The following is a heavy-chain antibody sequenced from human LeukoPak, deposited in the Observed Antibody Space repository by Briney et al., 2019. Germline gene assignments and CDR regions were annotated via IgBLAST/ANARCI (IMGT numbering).Heavy chain of an antibody. Sequence: ASVKVSCKSSGDTSSKYIISWIRQAPAQGLEWMGGIIPIFGTANYAQKFQGRVTITTDESTSTAYMELSSLRSEDTAVYYRARLTHDYSNYVGWFDPWGQGTLVTVS. CDR1: GDTSSKYI. D-gene: IGHD4-11*01. CDR3: ARLTHDYSNYVGWFDP. V-gene: IGHV1-69*05. J-gene: IGHJ5*02. CDR2: IIPIFGTA.